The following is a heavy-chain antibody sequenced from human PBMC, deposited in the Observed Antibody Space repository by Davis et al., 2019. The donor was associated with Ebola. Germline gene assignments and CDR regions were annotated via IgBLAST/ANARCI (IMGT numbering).Heavy chain of an antibody. CDR2: IYYSGTT. CDR1: GGSIRTYY. Sequence: MPSETLSLTCTVSGGSIRTYYWSWIRQPPGKGLEWIGGIYYSGTTNYNPSLKSRITISVDTSKNQFSLKLSSVTAADTAVYYCARVVRDELLFHGMDVWGQGTTVTISS. J-gene: IGHJ6*02. D-gene: IGHD2-15*01. CDR3: ARVVRDELLFHGMDV. V-gene: IGHV4-59*01.